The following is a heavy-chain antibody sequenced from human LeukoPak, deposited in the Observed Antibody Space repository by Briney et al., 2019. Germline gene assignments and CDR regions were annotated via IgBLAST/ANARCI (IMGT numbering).Heavy chain of an antibody. D-gene: IGHD3-10*01. CDR1: GFTFSTYW. V-gene: IGHV3-74*01. CDR3: ARAGSFRFDY. Sequence: PGGSLRLSCAASGFTFSTYWIHWVRQAPGKGLVWVSRINTDGSTTNYADSVKGRFTISRDNAKSTLYLQMNDLRAEDTAVYYCARAGSFRFDYWGQGTLVTVSS. J-gene: IGHJ4*02. CDR2: INTDGSTT.